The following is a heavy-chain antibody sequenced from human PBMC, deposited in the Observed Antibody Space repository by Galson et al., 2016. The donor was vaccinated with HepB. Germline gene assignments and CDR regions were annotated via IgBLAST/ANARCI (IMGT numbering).Heavy chain of an antibody. D-gene: IGHD6-19*01. CDR3: ARTPVSGTFGAFDV. Sequence: TLSLTCAVSGGSISSGANSWSWIRQPPGKGLEWLGHICHSGTTFYNPSLKSRGTISVDRSKNQVSLKLSSVTAADTAVYYGARTPVSGTFGAFDVWGQGTTVIVSS. CDR1: GGSISSGANS. J-gene: IGHJ3*01. CDR2: ICHSGTT. V-gene: IGHV4-30-2*01.